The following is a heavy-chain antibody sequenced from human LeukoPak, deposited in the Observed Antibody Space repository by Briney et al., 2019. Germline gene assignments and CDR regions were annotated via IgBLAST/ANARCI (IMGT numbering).Heavy chain of an antibody. CDR1: GYTFTGYY. CDR2: INPNSGGT. D-gene: IGHD6-13*01. J-gene: IGHJ5*02. V-gene: IGHV1-2*02. CDR3: ARDLGIAAAGNWFDP. Sequence: GASVKVSCKASGYTFTGYYMHWVRQAPGQGLEWMAWINPNSGGTNYAQKFQGRVTMTRDTSISTAYMELSRLRSDDTAVYYCARDLGIAAAGNWFDPWGQGTLVTVSS.